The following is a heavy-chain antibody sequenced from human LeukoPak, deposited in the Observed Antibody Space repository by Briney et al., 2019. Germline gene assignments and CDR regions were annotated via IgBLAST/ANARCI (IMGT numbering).Heavy chain of an antibody. D-gene: IGHD3-9*01. Sequence: PGGSLRLSCAASGFTFSSYAMHWVRQAPGKGLEWVAVISYDGSTKYYADSVKGRFTVSRDNSKNTLYLQMNSLRAEDTAVYYCARDTPDILTGAYFDYWGQGTLVTVSS. V-gene: IGHV3-30-3*01. J-gene: IGHJ4*02. CDR1: GFTFSSYA. CDR3: ARDTPDILTGAYFDY. CDR2: ISYDGSTK.